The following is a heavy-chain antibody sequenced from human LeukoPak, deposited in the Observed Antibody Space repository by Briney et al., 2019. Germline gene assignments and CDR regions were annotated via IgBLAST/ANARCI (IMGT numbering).Heavy chain of an antibody. CDR1: GLTFSSHW. Sequence: GGSLRLSCAASGLTFSSHWMHWVRQAPGKGLVWVSRITNDGSSTTYADSVKGRFTISRDNAKNMLYLQVNSLRAEDTAVYYCARDIFSSVATYYFDYWGQGTLVTVSS. CDR3: ARDIFSSVATYYFDY. CDR2: ITNDGSST. D-gene: IGHD2-2*01. V-gene: IGHV3-74*01. J-gene: IGHJ4*02.